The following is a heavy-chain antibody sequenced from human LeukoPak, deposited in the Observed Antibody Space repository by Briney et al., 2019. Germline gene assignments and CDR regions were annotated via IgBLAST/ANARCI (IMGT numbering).Heavy chain of an antibody. V-gene: IGHV3-11*01. D-gene: IGHD6-19*01. Sequence: AGESLRLSCAASGFTFSDYFMGWIRQAPGTGLEWVSYISSTSTTIYYADSVKGRFTISRDNAKNSVFLQMNSLRADDTAVYYCAAGYTSGLSAYWGQGTLVTVSS. CDR2: ISSTSTTI. CDR1: GFTFSDYF. CDR3: AAGYTSGLSAY. J-gene: IGHJ4*02.